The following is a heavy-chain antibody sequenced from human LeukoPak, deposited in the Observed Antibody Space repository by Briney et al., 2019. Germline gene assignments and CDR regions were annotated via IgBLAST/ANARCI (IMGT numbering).Heavy chain of an antibody. Sequence: AASVKVSCKASGGTFSSYAISWVRQAPGQGLEWMGGIIPIFGTANYAQKFQGRATITTDESTSTAYMELSSLRSEDTAVYYCARGATIVGATYFDYWGQGTLVTVSS. CDR2: IIPIFGTA. CDR3: ARGATIVGATYFDY. CDR1: GGTFSSYA. D-gene: IGHD1-26*01. V-gene: IGHV1-69*05. J-gene: IGHJ4*02.